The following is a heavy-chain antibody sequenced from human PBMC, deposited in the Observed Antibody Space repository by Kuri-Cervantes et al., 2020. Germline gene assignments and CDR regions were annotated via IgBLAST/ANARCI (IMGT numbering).Heavy chain of an antibody. J-gene: IGHJ6*02. Sequence: SVKVSCKASGGTFSSYAISWVRQAPGQGLEWMGGIIPIFGTANYAQKFQGRVTMTRDTSISTAYMELSRLRSDDTAVYYCARPLSGYYYYGMDVWGQGTTVTVSS. CDR1: GGTFSSYA. CDR3: ARPLSGYYYYGMDV. D-gene: IGHD6-25*01. V-gene: IGHV1-69*05. CDR2: IIPIFGTA.